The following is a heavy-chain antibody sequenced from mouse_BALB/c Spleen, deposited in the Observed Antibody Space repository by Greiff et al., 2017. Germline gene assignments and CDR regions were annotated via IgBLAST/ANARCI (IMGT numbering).Heavy chain of an antibody. CDR1: GYTFTSYW. J-gene: IGHJ4*01. CDR3: ARFLYGNYPSYYAMDY. Sequence: QVQLKQSGAELAKPGASVKMSCKASGYTFTSYWMHWVKQRPGQGLEWIGYINPSTGYTEYNQKFKDKATLTADKSSSTAYMQLSSLTSEDSAVYYCARFLYGNYPSYYAMDYWGQGTSVTVSS. V-gene: IGHV1-7*01. CDR2: INPSTGYT. D-gene: IGHD2-1*01.